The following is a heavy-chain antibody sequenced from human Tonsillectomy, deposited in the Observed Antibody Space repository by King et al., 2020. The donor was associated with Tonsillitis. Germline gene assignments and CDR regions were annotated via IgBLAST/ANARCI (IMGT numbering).Heavy chain of an antibody. J-gene: IGHJ4*02. CDR2: ISGDGLIT. CDR1: GVAFSDYY. Sequence: VQLVESGGGLVQPGGSLRLSCSASGVAFSDYYMHWVRQPPGKGLEYVSAISGDGLITNYAASVKGRFIISRDNSKNTLYLQMNSLRGDDTAVYYCFLQVTYGSLDNWGQGTLVTVSS. D-gene: IGHD6-13*01. CDR3: FLQVTYGSLDN. V-gene: IGHV3-64D*06.